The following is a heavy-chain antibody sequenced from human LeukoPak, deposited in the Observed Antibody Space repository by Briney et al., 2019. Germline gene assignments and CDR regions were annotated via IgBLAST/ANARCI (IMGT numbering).Heavy chain of an antibody. CDR2: IRSKANSYAT. CDR3: TRHGGPPADRPYYYYMDV. Sequence: GGSLRLSCAASGFTFSGSAMHWVRQASGKGLEWVGRIRSKANSYATAYAASVKGRFTISRDDSKNTAYLQMNSLKTEDTAVYYCTRHGGPPADRPYYYYMDVWGKGTTVTVSS. V-gene: IGHV3-73*01. D-gene: IGHD3-16*01. J-gene: IGHJ6*03. CDR1: GFTFSGSA.